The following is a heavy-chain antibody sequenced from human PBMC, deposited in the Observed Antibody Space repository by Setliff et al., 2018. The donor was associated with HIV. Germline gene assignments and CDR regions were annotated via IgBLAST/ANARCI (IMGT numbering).Heavy chain of an antibody. CDR3: ARVSITYWYSIPTFYYYYMDI. Sequence: SETLSLTCAVYGGSFSGYHWNWIRQPPGKGLEWIGEINHSGRTNYNPSLKSRVTISVDTSKNQFSLKLRSVTAADTAMYYCARVSITYWYSIPTFYYYYMDIWGKGTKVTVSS. D-gene: IGHD2-15*01. CDR2: INHSGRT. V-gene: IGHV4-34*01. CDR1: GGSFSGYH. J-gene: IGHJ6*03.